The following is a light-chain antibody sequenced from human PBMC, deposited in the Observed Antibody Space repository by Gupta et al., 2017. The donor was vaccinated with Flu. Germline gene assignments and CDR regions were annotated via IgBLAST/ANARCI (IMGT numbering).Light chain of an antibody. V-gene: IGKV1-9*01. J-gene: IGKJ3*01. CDR2: VAS. Sequence: DIQLTQSPSFLSASVGDRVTITCRASQGIGSYLAWYQQKPGKAPKLLIYVASTLQSGVPSRFSGSGSGTEFTLTISSLQPEDFATYYCQQLNSYPLFTFGPGTKVDIK. CDR1: QGIGSY. CDR3: QQLNSYPLFT.